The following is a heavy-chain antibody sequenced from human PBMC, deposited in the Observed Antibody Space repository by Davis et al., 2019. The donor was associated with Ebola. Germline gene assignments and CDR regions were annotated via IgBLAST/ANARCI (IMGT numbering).Heavy chain of an antibody. Sequence: ASVKVSCKASGYTFTSYYMHWVRQAPGQGLEWMGIINPSGGSTSYAQKFQGRVTMTRDTSTSTVYMELSSLRSEDTAVYYCASPQPPVVVATYSDYYYYGMDVWGQGTTVTVSS. D-gene: IGHD3-22*01. J-gene: IGHJ6*02. V-gene: IGHV1-46*01. CDR1: GYTFTSYY. CDR3: ASPQPPVVVATYSDYYYYGMDV. CDR2: INPSGGST.